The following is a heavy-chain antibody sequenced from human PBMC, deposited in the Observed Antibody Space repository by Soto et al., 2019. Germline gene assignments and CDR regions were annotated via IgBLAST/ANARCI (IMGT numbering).Heavy chain of an antibody. CDR1: GLTFINYA. J-gene: IGHJ5*02. Sequence: GGSLRLSCAASGLTFINYAMHWVRQAPGKGLEWVAVIRYDGSHENYADSVKGRFTISRDNSKNTLYLQMNSLRAEDTALYYCVGQLYSSGWAAVSPWGQGTLVTVS. V-gene: IGHV3-30*02. CDR3: VGQLYSSGWAAVSP. CDR2: IRYDGSHE. D-gene: IGHD6-19*01.